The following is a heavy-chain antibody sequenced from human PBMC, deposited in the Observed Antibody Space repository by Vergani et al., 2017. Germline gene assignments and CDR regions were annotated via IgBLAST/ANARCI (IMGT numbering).Heavy chain of an antibody. V-gene: IGHV3-30*03. CDR1: GFTFSSYG. D-gene: IGHD4-17*01. J-gene: IGHJ4*02. CDR2: ISYDGSNK. CDR3: ARRYGDYAFDY. Sequence: QVQLVESGGGVVQPGRSLRLSCAASGFTFSSYGMHWVRQAPGKGLEWVAVISYDGSNKYYADSVKGRFTISRDNSKNTLYLQMNSLRGEDTAVYYCARRYGDYAFDYWGQGTLVTVSS.